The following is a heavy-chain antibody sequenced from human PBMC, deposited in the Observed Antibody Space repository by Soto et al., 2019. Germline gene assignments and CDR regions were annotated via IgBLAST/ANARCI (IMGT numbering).Heavy chain of an antibody. CDR1: GGSIISGDNY. J-gene: IGHJ6*02. V-gene: IGHV4-30-4*01. CDR3: VRYCSDTSCYTDYVMDV. Sequence: SETLSLTCTVSGGSIISGDNYCIWIRQPPWKGLEWIGYIYYSGSTYYNPSLKSRITISIDTSRNQFSLKLSSVTAADTAVYYCVRYCSDTSCYTDYVMDVWGQGTTVTVSS. CDR2: IYYSGST. D-gene: IGHD2-2*02.